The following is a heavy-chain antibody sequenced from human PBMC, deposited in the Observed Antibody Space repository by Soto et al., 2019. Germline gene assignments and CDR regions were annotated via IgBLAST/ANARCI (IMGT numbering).Heavy chain of an antibody. Sequence: SETLSLTCTVSGGSIISYFWSWIRQPQGKGLEWIGYIYYSESTNYNPSLKSRVTISVDTSKNQFSLKLSSVTAADTAVYYCARDRGLGSSWYGWFDPWGQGTLVTVSS. CDR3: ARDRGLGSSWYGWFDP. D-gene: IGHD6-13*01. CDR1: GGSIISYF. J-gene: IGHJ5*02. V-gene: IGHV4-59*01. CDR2: IYYSEST.